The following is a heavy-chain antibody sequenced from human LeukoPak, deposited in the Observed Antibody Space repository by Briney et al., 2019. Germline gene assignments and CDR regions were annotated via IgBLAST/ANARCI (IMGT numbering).Heavy chain of an antibody. Sequence: GGSLGLSCAASGFTFSNYWVHWVRQAPGKGLVWVSRINRDGSTTKYADSVKGRFTVSRDNAKNTLNLQMNSLRAEDTAVYYCARDKKSGESSEIDYWGQGTLVTASS. V-gene: IGHV3-74*03. J-gene: IGHJ4*02. CDR2: INRDGSTT. D-gene: IGHD3-10*01. CDR1: GFTFSNYW. CDR3: ARDKKSGESSEIDY.